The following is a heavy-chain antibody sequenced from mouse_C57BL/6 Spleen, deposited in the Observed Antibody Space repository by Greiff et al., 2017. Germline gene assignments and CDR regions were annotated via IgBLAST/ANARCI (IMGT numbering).Heavy chain of an antibody. D-gene: IGHD3-1*01. CDR3: ARSGALYYAMDY. CDR2: IYPGDGDT. Sequence: QVQLQQSGPELVKPGASVKISCKASGYAFSSSWMNWVKQRPGKGLEWIGRIYPGDGDTNYNGKFKGKATLTADKSSSTAYMQLSSLTSEDSAVXICARSGALYYAMDYWGQGTSVTVSS. CDR1: GYAFSSSW. V-gene: IGHV1-82*01. J-gene: IGHJ4*01.